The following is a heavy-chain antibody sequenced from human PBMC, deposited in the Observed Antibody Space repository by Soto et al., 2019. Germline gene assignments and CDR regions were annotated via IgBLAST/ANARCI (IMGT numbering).Heavy chain of an antibody. CDR1: GFTFSSYA. J-gene: IGHJ5*02. V-gene: IGHV3-30-3*01. CDR2: ISYDGSNK. Sequence: PGGSLRLSCAASGFTFSSYAMHWVRQAPGKGLEWVAVISYDGSNKYYADSVKGRFTISRDNSKNTLYLQMNSLRAEDTAVYYCARDSVKYCSSTSCYVSWFDPWGQGTLVTVSS. D-gene: IGHD2-2*01. CDR3: ARDSVKYCSSTSCYVSWFDP.